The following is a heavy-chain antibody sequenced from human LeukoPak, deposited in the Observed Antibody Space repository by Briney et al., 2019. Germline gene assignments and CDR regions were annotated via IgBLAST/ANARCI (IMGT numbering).Heavy chain of an antibody. CDR2: MNPNSGNT. J-gene: IGHJ3*02. V-gene: IGHV1-8*01. Sequence: ASVKVSCKAPGYTFTSYDINWVRQATGQGLEWMGWMNPNSGNTGYAQKFQGRVTMTRNTSISTAYMELSSLRSEDTAVYYCARASYDFWSGYYRRNDAFDIWGQGTMVTVSS. CDR1: GYTFTSYD. D-gene: IGHD3-3*01. CDR3: ARASYDFWSGYYRRNDAFDI.